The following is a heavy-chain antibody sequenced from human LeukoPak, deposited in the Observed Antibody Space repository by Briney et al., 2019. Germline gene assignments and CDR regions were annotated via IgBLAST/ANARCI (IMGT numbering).Heavy chain of an antibody. Sequence: PGGSLILSCAASGFTVSSNYMSWVRQAPGKGLEWVSVIYSGGSTYYADSVKGRFTISRDNSKNTLYLQMNSLRAEDTAVYYCAREGDYYGSGSALWYFDYWGQGTLVTVSS. CDR1: GFTVSSNY. CDR3: AREGDYYGSGSALWYFDY. CDR2: IYSGGST. D-gene: IGHD3-10*01. J-gene: IGHJ4*02. V-gene: IGHV3-53*01.